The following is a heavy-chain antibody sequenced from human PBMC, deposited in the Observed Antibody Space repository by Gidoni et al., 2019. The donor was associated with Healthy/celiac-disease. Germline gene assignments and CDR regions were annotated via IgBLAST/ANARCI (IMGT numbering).Heavy chain of an antibody. CDR3: AREHYYGSGSNNY. CDR1: GFTFSSYW. CDR2: IKQDGSEK. V-gene: IGHV3-7*01. Sequence: EVQLVESGGGLVQPGGSLRLSCAASGFTFSSYWMSWVRQAPGKGLEWVANIKQDGSEKYYVDSVKGRFTISRDNAKNSLYLQMNSLRAEDTAVYYCAREHYYGSGSNNYWGQGTLVTVSS. J-gene: IGHJ4*02. D-gene: IGHD3-10*01.